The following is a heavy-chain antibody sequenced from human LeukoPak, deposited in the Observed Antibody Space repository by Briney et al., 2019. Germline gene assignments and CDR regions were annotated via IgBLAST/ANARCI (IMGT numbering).Heavy chain of an antibody. Sequence: PSQTLSLTCTVSGGSISSGDYYWSWIRQPPGKGLEWIGYIYYSGSTYYNPSLKSRVTISVDTSKNQFSLKLSSVTAADTAVYYCARALPSYCGGDCSRRAFDYWGQGTLVTVSP. CDR1: GGSISSGDYY. CDR2: IYYSGST. J-gene: IGHJ4*02. CDR3: ARALPSYCGGDCSRRAFDY. V-gene: IGHV4-30-4*01. D-gene: IGHD2-21*02.